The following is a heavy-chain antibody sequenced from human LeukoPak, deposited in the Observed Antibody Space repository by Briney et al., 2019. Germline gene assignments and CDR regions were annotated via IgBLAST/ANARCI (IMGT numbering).Heavy chain of an antibody. CDR2: INHSGST. CDR3: ARPSQYCSSTSCYIPD. Sequence: SETLSLTCAVYGGSFSGYYRSWIRQPPGKGLEWIGEINHSGSTNYNPSLKSRVTISVDTSKNQFSLKLSSVTAADTAVYYCARPSQYCSSTSCYIPDWGQGTLVTVSS. CDR1: GGSFSGYY. V-gene: IGHV4-34*01. D-gene: IGHD2-2*02. J-gene: IGHJ4*02.